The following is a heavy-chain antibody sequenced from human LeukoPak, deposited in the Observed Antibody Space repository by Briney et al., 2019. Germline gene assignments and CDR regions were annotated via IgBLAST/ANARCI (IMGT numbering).Heavy chain of an antibody. D-gene: IGHD6-19*01. CDR1: GYSFTSCW. J-gene: IGHJ4*02. Sequence: GESLKISCKGSGYSFTSCWIGWVRQMPGKGLEWMGIIYPGDSDTRYSPSFQGQVTISADESISTAYLQWSSLKASDTAMYYCARLHWLVRGYFDFDYWGQGTLVTVSS. CDR2: IYPGDSDT. CDR3: ARLHWLVRGYFDFDY. V-gene: IGHV5-51*01.